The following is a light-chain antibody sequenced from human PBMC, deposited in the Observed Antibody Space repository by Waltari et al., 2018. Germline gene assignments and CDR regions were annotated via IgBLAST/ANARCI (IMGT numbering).Light chain of an antibody. J-gene: IGLJ3*02. V-gene: IGLV1-40*01. CDR1: SSNIGAGYD. Sequence: QSVLTQPPSVSGAPGQSLTIPCTGTSSNIGAGYDVHWYQQFPGTAPKLLIYSNTHRPSGVPVRFSASKSGTSASLAITGLQAEDEADYYCQSYDKLLSGSLFGGGTKLTV. CDR2: SNT. CDR3: QSYDKLLSGSL.